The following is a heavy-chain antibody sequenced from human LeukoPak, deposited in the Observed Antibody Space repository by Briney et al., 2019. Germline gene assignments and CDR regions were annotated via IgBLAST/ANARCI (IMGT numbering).Heavy chain of an antibody. D-gene: IGHD4-17*01. J-gene: IGHJ4*02. CDR3: ARGFANGDYTLDY. CDR1: GFTVSTNC. CDR2: IYSGGTT. V-gene: IGHV3-53*01. Sequence: GGSLRLSCAASGFTVSTNCMTWVRQAPGKGLEWVSTIYSGGTTYYADSVMGRFTISRHNSRNTLYLQMNSLRADDTAVYYCARGFANGDYTLDYWGQGTLVTVSS.